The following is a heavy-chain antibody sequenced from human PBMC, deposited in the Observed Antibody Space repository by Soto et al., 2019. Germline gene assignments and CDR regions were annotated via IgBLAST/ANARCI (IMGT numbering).Heavy chain of an antibody. CDR1: GFTFDDHN. J-gene: IGHJ4*02. D-gene: IGHD6-6*01. CDR2: VSWDGGTT. CDR3: ASSQGDY. V-gene: IGHV3-43*01. Sequence: EVHLVASGGAVVQPGGSLRLTCAASGFTFDDHNMHWVRQLPGRGLEWVSLVSWDGGTTYYADSVKGRFTVSRDNSINLLYLQMNALTTEDSALYYCASSQGDYWGQGTLVTVS.